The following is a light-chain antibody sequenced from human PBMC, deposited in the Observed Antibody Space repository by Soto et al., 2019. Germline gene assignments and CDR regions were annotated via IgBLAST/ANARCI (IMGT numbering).Light chain of an antibody. CDR1: QGISSY. J-gene: IGKJ1*01. Sequence: AIRMTQSPSSLSASTGDRVTITCRASQGISSYLAWYQQKPGKATKLLIYAASTLQSGVPSRFAGGGSGTDFTLTITHLQSEDFATYYCQQYYSFPRTFGQGTKVEIK. V-gene: IGKV1-8*01. CDR2: AAS. CDR3: QQYYSFPRT.